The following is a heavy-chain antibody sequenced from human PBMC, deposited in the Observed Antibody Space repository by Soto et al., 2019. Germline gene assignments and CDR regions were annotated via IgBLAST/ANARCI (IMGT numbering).Heavy chain of an antibody. CDR2: IRSTSTTT. D-gene: IGHD2-15*01. Sequence: EVQLVESGGGLVQPGGSLRLSCAASGFTFSTYNMNWVRQAPGKGLEWISYIRSTSTTTDYADPVKGRFTISRDNAQNSLYLQMNSLRAEATAVDYGARLAAPARPFDYVGEGTLVTVSS. V-gene: IGHV3-48*01. CDR1: GFTFSTYN. CDR3: ARLAAPARPFDY. J-gene: IGHJ4*02.